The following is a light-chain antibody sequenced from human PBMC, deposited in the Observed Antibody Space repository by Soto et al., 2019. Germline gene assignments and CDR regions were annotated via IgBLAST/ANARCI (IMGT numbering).Light chain of an antibody. CDR2: DAS. J-gene: IGKJ1*01. CDR3: LQRGDWPPLT. CDR1: QSVGSS. Sequence: EIVLTQSPATLSLSPGERATLSCRASQSVGSSLAWYQQKPGQAPRLLIYDASNRATGIPARFSGSGSGTDVILTISSRESEDFAVYYCLQRGDWPPLTFGQGTKVEIK. V-gene: IGKV3-11*01.